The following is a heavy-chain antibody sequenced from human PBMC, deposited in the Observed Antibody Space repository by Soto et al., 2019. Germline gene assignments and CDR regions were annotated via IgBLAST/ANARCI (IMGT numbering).Heavy chain of an antibody. CDR1: GFTFSSYD. Sequence: GGSLRLSCAASGFTFSSYDMHWVRQATGEGLEWVASICTAGDTYYPVSVKGRFTISRENANNSLYLQMNSLRAGDTAVYYCAGAPGVIAVGEYYFDXWGQGTLVTVSX. CDR3: AGAPGVIAVGEYYFDX. J-gene: IGHJ4*02. CDR2: ICTAGDT. V-gene: IGHV3-13*01. D-gene: IGHD6-19*01.